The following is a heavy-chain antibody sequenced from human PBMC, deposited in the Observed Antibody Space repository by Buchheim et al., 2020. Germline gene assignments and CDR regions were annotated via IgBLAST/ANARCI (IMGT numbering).Heavy chain of an antibody. CDR1: GFTFSNYA. CDR3: TTSAVWFGELLFDY. D-gene: IGHD3-10*01. Sequence: VQLVESGGGVVQPGRSLRLSCAASGFTFSNYAIHWVRQAPGKGLEWVGRIKSKTDGGTTDYAAPVKGRFTISRDDSKNTLYLQMNSLKTEDTAVYYCTTSAVWFGELLFDYWGQGTL. J-gene: IGHJ4*02. V-gene: IGHV3-15*07. CDR2: IKSKTDGGTT.